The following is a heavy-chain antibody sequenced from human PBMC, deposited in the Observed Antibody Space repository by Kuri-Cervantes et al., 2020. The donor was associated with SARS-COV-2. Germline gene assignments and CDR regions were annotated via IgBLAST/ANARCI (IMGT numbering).Heavy chain of an antibody. V-gene: IGHV3-73*01. Sequence: GESLKISCKGSGYSFTSYWIGWVRQMPGKGLEWVGRVRGKANNYATAYAASVKGRFTISRDDSKNMAYLQMNSLKTEDTAVYYCTTLIDYWGQGALVTVSS. CDR3: TTLIDY. J-gene: IGHJ4*02. CDR2: VRGKANNYAT. CDR1: GYSFTSYW.